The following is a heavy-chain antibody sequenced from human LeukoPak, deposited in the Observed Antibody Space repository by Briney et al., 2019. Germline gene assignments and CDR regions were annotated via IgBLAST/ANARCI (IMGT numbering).Heavy chain of an antibody. V-gene: IGHV1-46*01. J-gene: IGHJ5*02. CDR3: ARGSYPVVSAAMSWFDP. Sequence: ASVKVSCKASGYTFTSYYMHWVRQAPGQGLEWMGIINPSGGSTSYAQKFQGRVTMTRDTSTSTVYMGLSRLRSDDTAVYYCARGSYPVVSAAMSWFDPWGQGTLVTVSS. D-gene: IGHD2-2*01. CDR1: GYTFTSYY. CDR2: INPSGGST.